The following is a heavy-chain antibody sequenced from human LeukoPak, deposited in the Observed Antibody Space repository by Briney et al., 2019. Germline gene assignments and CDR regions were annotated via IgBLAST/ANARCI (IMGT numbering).Heavy chain of an antibody. J-gene: IGHJ4*02. D-gene: IGHD3-10*01. CDR3: ARVNYGSATKEDY. CDR1: GGSISSGGYY. Sequence: SETLSLTCTVSGGSISSGGYYWSWIRQHPGKGLEWIGYIYYSGSAYYNPSLKSRVTISVDTSENQFSLKLSSVTAADTAVYHCARVNYGSATKEDYWGQGTLVTVSS. CDR2: IYYSGSA. V-gene: IGHV4-31*03.